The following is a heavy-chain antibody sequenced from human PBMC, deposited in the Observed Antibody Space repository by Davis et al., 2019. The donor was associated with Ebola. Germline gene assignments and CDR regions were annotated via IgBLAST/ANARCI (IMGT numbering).Heavy chain of an antibody. V-gene: IGHV4-59*11. J-gene: IGHJ4*02. CDR2: VYYSGST. CDR1: GVSISRHY. CDR3: AERGGSL. D-gene: IGHD3-16*01. Sequence: PSETLSLTCTVSGVSISRHYWSWIRQPPGKGLEWIGSVYYSGSTNYSPSLKSRVTISVETSTNQFSLKLRSVTAADTAVYYCAERGGSLWGQGTLVTVSS.